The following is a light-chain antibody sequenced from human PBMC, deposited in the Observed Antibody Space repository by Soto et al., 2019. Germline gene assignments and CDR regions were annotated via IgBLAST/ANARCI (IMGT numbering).Light chain of an antibody. CDR1: SNDIGTYYY. J-gene: IGLJ1*01. CDR2: RVH. Sequence: QSVLTQPISASGSPGQAVTISCTGNSNDIGTYYYVCWYQQHPGKAPRLLIHRVHNPAPGISGPFSASKSGRTAALSILGLQAEDDADYYCSAFSANRVYLFGPGTKVTVL. CDR3: SAFSANRVYL. V-gene: IGLV2-14*01.